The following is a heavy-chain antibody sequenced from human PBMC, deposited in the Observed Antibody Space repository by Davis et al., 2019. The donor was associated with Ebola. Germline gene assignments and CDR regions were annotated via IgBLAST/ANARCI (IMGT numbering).Heavy chain of an antibody. CDR1: GFTFSVYY. Sequence: PGGSLRLSCAASGFTFSVYYMSWIRQAPGKGPEWVSSISSSASYKNYADSVKGRFTISRDDAKKSLYLQMDSLRAEDTAVYYCAWPGTPYYYYGMDVWGQGTTVTVSS. V-gene: IGHV3-11*06. D-gene: IGHD1-1*01. CDR3: AWPGTPYYYYGMDV. J-gene: IGHJ6*02. CDR2: ISSSASYK.